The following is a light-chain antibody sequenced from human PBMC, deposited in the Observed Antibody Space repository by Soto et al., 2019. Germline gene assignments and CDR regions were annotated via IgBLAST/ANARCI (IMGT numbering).Light chain of an antibody. CDR1: QSVSSSY. CDR2: GTS. J-gene: IGKJ1*01. V-gene: IGKV3-20*01. Sequence: DIVLTQSPGTLSLSPGERATLSCTACQSVSSSYLAWYQQKPGQAPRLLIYGTSSRATGNRDRFSGSGSRTDLTPIISTLESQEFEVYATQQYDSSTWNFGQGTKVDIK. CDR3: QQYDSSTWN.